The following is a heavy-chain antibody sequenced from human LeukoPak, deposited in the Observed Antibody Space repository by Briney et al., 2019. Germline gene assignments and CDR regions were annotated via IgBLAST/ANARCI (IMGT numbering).Heavy chain of an antibody. CDR2: INPNSGGT. CDR3: AKPRFGYCSSTNCYSWFDP. Sequence: ASVKVSCKASGYTFTGYYMHWVRQAPGQGLEWMGWINPNSGGTNYTQKFQGRVTMTRDTSISTAYMELSRLRSDDTAVYYCAKPRFGYCSSTNCYSWFDPWGQGTLVTVSS. D-gene: IGHD2-2*03. V-gene: IGHV1-2*02. J-gene: IGHJ5*02. CDR1: GYTFTGYY.